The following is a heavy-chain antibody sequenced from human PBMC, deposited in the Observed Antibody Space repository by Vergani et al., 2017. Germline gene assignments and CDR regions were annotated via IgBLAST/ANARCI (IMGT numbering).Heavy chain of an antibody. D-gene: IGHD3-3*01. J-gene: IGHJ6*03. V-gene: IGHV1-2*06. CDR3: ARDQADFWSGYSIDYYYYYMDV. CDR2: INPNSGGT. Sequence: QVQLVQSGAEVKKPGASVKVSCKASGYTFTGYYMHWVRQAPGQGLEWMGRINPNSGGTNYAQKFRGRVTMTRDTSISTAYMELSRLRSDDTAVYYCARDQADFWSGYSIDYYYYYMDVWGKGTTVTVSS. CDR1: GYTFTGYY.